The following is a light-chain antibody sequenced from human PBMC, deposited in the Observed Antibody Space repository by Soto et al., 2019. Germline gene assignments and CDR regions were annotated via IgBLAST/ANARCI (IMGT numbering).Light chain of an antibody. CDR1: QSLSSY. Sequence: EIVLTQSPATLSLSPGERATLSCRASQSLSSYLAWYQQKPGQAPRLLIYDASGRATGIPARFSGSGSGTDFTLTISGLEPEDFAVYYCQQRSSWPITFGPGTKVDIK. V-gene: IGKV3-11*01. CDR3: QQRSSWPIT. J-gene: IGKJ3*01. CDR2: DAS.